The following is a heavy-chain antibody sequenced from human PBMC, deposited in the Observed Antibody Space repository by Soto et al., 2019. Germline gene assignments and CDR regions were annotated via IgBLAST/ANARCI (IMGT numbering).Heavy chain of an antibody. CDR3: ARVSQSIAARRGFDI. J-gene: IGHJ3*02. CDR2: IYYSGST. CDR1: GGSIGGYY. V-gene: IGHV4-59*01. Sequence: SETLSLTCTVSGGSIGGYYWSWIRQSPGKGLEWIGNIYYSGSTLYNPSLKSRVTISLDTSKNQFSLKVTSVTPADTAVYFCARVSQSIAARRGFDIWGQGTMVTVSS. D-gene: IGHD6-6*01.